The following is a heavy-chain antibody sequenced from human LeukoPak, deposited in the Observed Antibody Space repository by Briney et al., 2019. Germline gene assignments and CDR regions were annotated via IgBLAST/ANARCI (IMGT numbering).Heavy chain of an antibody. J-gene: IGHJ4*02. CDR2: IIPIFGTA. Sequence: ASVKVSCKASGGTFSSYAIGWVRQAPGQGLEWMGRIIPIFGTANYAQKFQGRVTITTDESTSTAYMELSSLRSEDTAVYYCARDFGGSGSYYWYFDYWGQGTLVTVSS. CDR3: ARDFGGSGSYYWYFDY. V-gene: IGHV1-69*05. D-gene: IGHD1-26*01. CDR1: GGTFSSYA.